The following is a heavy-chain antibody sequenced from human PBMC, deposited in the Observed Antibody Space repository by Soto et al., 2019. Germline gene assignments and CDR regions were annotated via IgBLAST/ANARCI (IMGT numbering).Heavy chain of an antibody. J-gene: IGHJ4*02. CDR3: AILLCGGDCPFDY. Sequence: PSETLSLTCAVSGGSLSSGGYSWSWIRQPPGKGLEWIGYIYHSGSTYYNPSLKSRVTISVDRSKNQFSLKLSSVTAADTAVYYCAILLCGGDCPFDYWGQGTLVTVSS. CDR1: GGSLSSGGYS. CDR2: IYHSGST. V-gene: IGHV4-30-2*01. D-gene: IGHD2-21*02.